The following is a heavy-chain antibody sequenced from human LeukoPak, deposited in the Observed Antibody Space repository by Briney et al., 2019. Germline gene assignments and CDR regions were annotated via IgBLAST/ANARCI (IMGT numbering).Heavy chain of an antibody. J-gene: IGHJ6*03. CDR2: MNPNSGNT. CDR1: GHTFTSYY. CDR3: AILYGSGHYYYYYMDV. V-gene: IGHV1-8*02. Sequence: ASVKVSCKASGHTFTSYYMHWVRQAPGQGLEWMGWMNPNSGNTGYAQKFQGRVTMTRNTSISTAYMELSSLISEDTAVYYCAILYGSGHYYYYYMDVWGKGTTVTISS. D-gene: IGHD3-10*01.